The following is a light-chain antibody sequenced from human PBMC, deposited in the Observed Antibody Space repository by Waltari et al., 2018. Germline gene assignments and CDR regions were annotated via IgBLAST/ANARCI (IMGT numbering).Light chain of an antibody. CDR3: QQHDNLPLIV. CDR1: QDIRYT. Sequence: IQMTQSPSSLSASVGDRVTITCQASQDIRYTLNWYQQKPGKAPKLLIYDASILETWVPSTFSGSGSGTEFTYTISSLQPEDIATYWCQQHDNLPLIVFGGGTKVDLK. CDR2: DAS. V-gene: IGKV1-33*01. J-gene: IGKJ4*01.